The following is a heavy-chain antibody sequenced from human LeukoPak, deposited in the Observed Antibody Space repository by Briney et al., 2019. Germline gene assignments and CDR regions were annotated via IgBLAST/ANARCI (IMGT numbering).Heavy chain of an antibody. J-gene: IGHJ4*02. CDR2: INPNSGGT. V-gene: IGHV1-2*02. Sequence: ASVTVSCTASGYTFTGYYMHWVRQAPGQGLEWMGWINPNSGGTNYAQKFQGRVTMTRDTSISTAYMELSRLRSDDTAVYYCARDLQQWLANTDYWGQGTLVTVSS. D-gene: IGHD6-19*01. CDR3: ARDLQQWLANTDY. CDR1: GYTFTGYY.